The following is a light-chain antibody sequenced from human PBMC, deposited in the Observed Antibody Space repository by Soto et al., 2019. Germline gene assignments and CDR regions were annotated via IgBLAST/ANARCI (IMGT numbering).Light chain of an antibody. V-gene: IGKV3-15*01. CDR1: QSVSSN. CDR3: QQYDNWPQT. Sequence: IVMTQSPGTLSVSPGERVTLSCRASQSVSSNLAWYQQRPGQAPRLLIYGASTRATGIPARFSGRGSGTEFTLTISSLQSVDFAVYYCQQYDNWPQTFGQGTKVDIK. CDR2: GAS. J-gene: IGKJ1*01.